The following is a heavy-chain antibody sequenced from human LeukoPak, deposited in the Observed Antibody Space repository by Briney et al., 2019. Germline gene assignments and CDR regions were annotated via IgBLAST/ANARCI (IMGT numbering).Heavy chain of an antibody. V-gene: IGHV3-30*18. CDR2: ISYDGTNK. D-gene: IGHD6-19*01. CDR3: AKDSQQWPVGPDY. CDR1: GFTFSTYG. Sequence: GGSLRLSCAASGFTFSTYGIHWVRQAPGKGLEWVAVISYDGTNKYYADSVKGRFTISRDNSKNTLYLQMNSLRAEDTAVYYCAKDSQQWPVGPDYWGQGTLVTVSS. J-gene: IGHJ4*02.